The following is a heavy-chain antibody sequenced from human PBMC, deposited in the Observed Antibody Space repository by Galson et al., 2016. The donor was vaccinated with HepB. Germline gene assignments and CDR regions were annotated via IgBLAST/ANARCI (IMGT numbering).Heavy chain of an antibody. J-gene: IGHJ4*02. CDR1: GFSFSNSG. CDR2: IPRSGDAT. CDR3: GRHGGFDY. V-gene: IGHV3-23*01. D-gene: IGHD3-16*01. Sequence: SLRLSCAASGFSFSNSGMSWVRQAPGRGLEWVSGIPRSGDATHYADFVKGRFTISRDNSRNTLYLYMNSLTAGDTAVYYCGRHGGFDYWGQGALVTVSS.